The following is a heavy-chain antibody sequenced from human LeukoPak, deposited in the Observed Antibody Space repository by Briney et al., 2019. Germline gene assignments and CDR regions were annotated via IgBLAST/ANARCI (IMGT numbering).Heavy chain of an antibody. V-gene: IGHV4-39*07. CDR2: IYYRGST. J-gene: IGHJ4*02. D-gene: IGHD6-6*01. CDR1: GGSISSSNYY. Sequence: SETLSLTCTVSGGSISSSNYYWGWIRQPPGKGLEWIGSIYYRGSTYYNPSPKGRVTISVDTSKNQFSLNLSSVTAADTAVYYCASTYSDSSGLYFDYWGQGTLVTVSS. CDR3: ASTYSDSSGLYFDY.